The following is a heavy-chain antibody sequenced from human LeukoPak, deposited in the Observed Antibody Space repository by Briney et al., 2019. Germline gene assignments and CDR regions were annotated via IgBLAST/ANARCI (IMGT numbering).Heavy chain of an antibody. CDR2: FYYSGST. D-gene: IGHD3-9*01. Sequence: PSETLSLTCTVSGGSVISSGDFWSWIRQPPGKGLEWIGYFYYSGSTKYNVSLESRVTISIDTSRNQFSLKLTSVTAADTAVYYCASFDGSKITFPAWGQGSLVTVSS. V-gene: IGHV4-61*08. J-gene: IGHJ4*02. CDR1: GGSVISSGDF. CDR3: ASFDGSKITFPA.